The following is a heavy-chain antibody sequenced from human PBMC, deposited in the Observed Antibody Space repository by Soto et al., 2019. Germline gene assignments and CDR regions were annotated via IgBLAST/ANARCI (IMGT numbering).Heavy chain of an antibody. CDR2: IYTSGST. D-gene: IGHD3-3*01. J-gene: IGHJ6*02. CDR3: ARDWPYYDFWSGYYTGLGGHYYYGMDV. Sequence: SETLSLTCTVSGGSISSYYWSWIRQPAGKGLEWIGRIYTSGSTNYNPSLKSRVTMPVDTSKNQFSLKLSSVTAADTAVYYCARDWPYYDFWSGYYTGLGGHYYYGMDVWGQGTTVTVSS. CDR1: GGSISSYY. V-gene: IGHV4-4*07.